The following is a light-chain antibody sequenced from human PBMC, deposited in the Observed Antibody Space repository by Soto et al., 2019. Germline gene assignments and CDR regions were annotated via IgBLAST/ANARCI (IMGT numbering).Light chain of an antibody. J-gene: IGKJ1*01. CDR1: QSISSS. CDR2: AAS. CDR3: QQSYSTPWT. Sequence: DIQMTQSPSALPASVGDRVTITCRASQSISSSLNWYQQKRGTAPKLLIYAASRLQSGGPSKCSCSGSGTDFMLTISSLQPEDFATYYWQQSYSTPWTFGQGTKVDIK. V-gene: IGKV1-39*01.